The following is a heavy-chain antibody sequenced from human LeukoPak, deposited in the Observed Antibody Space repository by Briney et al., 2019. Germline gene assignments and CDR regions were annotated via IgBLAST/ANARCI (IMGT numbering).Heavy chain of an antibody. CDR1: GGSISSSSYY. J-gene: IGHJ4*02. CDR2: IYYSGST. CDR3: ARELVQRYFDY. D-gene: IGHD6-6*01. Sequence: SETLSLTCTVSGGSISSSSYYWGWIRQPPGKGLEWIGSIYYSGSTYYNPSLKSRVTISVDTSKNQFSLKLSSVTAADTAVYYCARELVQRYFDYWGQGTLVTVSS. V-gene: IGHV4-39*07.